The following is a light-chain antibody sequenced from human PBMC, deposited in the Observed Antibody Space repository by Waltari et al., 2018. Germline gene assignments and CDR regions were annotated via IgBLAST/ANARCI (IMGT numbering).Light chain of an antibody. CDR2: RNH. CDR3: ASWDESHYV. Sequence: QSVLTQPPSVSATPGQRVTISCSGSRANLGSNYLYWYQQLPGTAPRLLINRNHERPPRVPTRVAASKDGTTASLVINELRSEDEGIYYCASWDESHYVFVPGTTVTVL. J-gene: IGLJ1*01. V-gene: IGLV1-47*01. CDR1: RANLGSNY.